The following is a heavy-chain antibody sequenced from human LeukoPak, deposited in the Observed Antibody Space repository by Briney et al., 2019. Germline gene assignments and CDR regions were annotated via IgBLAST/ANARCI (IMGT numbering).Heavy chain of an antibody. D-gene: IGHD2-21*02. CDR1: GGSISSYY. CDR3: ARRRYCGGDCYSRGNNWFDP. Sequence: PSETLSLTCSVSGGSISSYYWSWIRQPPGKGLEWIGYIHYSGSTNYNPSLKSRVTISVDTSKNQFSLKLSSVTAADTAVYYCARRRYCGGDCYSRGNNWFDPWGQGTLVTVSS. CDR2: IHYSGST. J-gene: IGHJ5*02. V-gene: IGHV4-59*12.